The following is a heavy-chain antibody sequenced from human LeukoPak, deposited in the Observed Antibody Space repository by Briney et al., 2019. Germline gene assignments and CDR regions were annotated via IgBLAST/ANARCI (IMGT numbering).Heavy chain of an antibody. Sequence: PGGSLRVSCAASGFTFSSYWMSWVRQAPGKGLEWVANIKEDGSEKYYVDSVKGRFTISRNNAKNSLYLQMNSLRVEDTAVYYCARTRGELERRRAAFDIWGQGTMVTVSS. D-gene: IGHD1-1*01. CDR1: GFTFSSYW. CDR3: ARTRGELERRRAAFDI. V-gene: IGHV3-7*01. CDR2: IKEDGSEK. J-gene: IGHJ3*02.